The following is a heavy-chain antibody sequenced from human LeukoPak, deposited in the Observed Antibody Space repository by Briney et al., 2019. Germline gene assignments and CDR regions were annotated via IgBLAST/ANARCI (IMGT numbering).Heavy chain of an antibody. D-gene: IGHD5-12*01. J-gene: IGHJ4*02. CDR2: IKQDGSEK. Sequence: GGSLRLSCVASGFTFSSSWMSWVRQAPGKGLEWVANIKQDGSEKSYVESVRGRFTISRDNAKNSLYLQLNSLRAEDTALYYCARDGVALNDLDHWGQGTLVTVSS. CDR1: GFTFSSSW. CDR3: ARDGVALNDLDH. V-gene: IGHV3-7*03.